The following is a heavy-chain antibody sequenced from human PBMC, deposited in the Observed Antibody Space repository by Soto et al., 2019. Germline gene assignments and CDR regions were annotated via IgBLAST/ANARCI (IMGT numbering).Heavy chain of an antibody. CDR3: ASTPYCSGGSCYLFWFDP. Sequence: QVPLVQSGAEVKKPGSSVKVSCKASGGTFSSYAISWVRQAPGQGLEWMGGIIPIFGTANYAQKFQGRVTITADESTSTAYMELSSLRSEDTAVYYCASTPYCSGGSCYLFWFDPWGQGTLVTVSS. V-gene: IGHV1-69*01. CDR2: IIPIFGTA. D-gene: IGHD2-15*01. CDR1: GGTFSSYA. J-gene: IGHJ5*02.